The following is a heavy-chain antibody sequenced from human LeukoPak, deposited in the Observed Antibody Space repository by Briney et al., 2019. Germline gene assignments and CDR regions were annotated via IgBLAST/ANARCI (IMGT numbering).Heavy chain of an antibody. Sequence: SETLSLTCTVSGGSISSSSYYWGWIRQPPGKGLEWIGSIYYSGSTYYNPSLKSRVTISVDTPKDQFSLKLSSVTAADTAVYYCARRPYYDILTGSYYFDYWGQGTLVTVSS. CDR3: ARRPYYDILTGSYYFDY. CDR1: GGSISSSSYY. CDR2: IYYSGST. V-gene: IGHV4-39*01. D-gene: IGHD3-9*01. J-gene: IGHJ4*02.